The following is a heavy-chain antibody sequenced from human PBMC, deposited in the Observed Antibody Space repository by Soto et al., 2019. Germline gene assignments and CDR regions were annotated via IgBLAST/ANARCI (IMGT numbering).Heavy chain of an antibody. Sequence: VVSLRLSCAASGFNFRSYAISWVRQAPGKGLEWVSAISGSGGSTYYADSVKGRFTISRDNSKNTLYLQMNSLRAEDTAVYYCAKRAPRREVITSGNWFDPWGQGTLVTVSS. CDR3: AKRAPRREVITSGNWFDP. J-gene: IGHJ5*02. D-gene: IGHD3-22*01. CDR2: ISGSGGST. V-gene: IGHV3-23*01. CDR1: GFNFRSYA.